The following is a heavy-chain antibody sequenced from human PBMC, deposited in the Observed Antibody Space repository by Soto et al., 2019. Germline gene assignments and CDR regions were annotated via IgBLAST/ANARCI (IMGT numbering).Heavy chain of an antibody. V-gene: IGHV4-39*01. J-gene: IGHJ4*02. CDR3: ATEKTTPRRFDY. D-gene: IGHD4-17*01. CDR1: GGSISSSSYY. Sequence: SETLSLTCTVSGGSISSSSYYWGWIRQPPGKGLEWIGSIYYSGSTYYNPSLKSRVTISVDTSKNQFSPKLSSVTAADTAVYYCATEKTTPRRFDYWGQGTLVTVSS. CDR2: IYYSGST.